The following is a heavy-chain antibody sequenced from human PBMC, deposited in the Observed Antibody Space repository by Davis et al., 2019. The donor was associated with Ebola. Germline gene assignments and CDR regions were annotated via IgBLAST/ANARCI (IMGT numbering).Heavy chain of an antibody. V-gene: IGHV3-23*01. CDR2: ISGSGGTT. CDR3: AKDDWYFYDTSGYLRWFDP. D-gene: IGHD3-22*01. CDR1: GFTFSSYA. J-gene: IGHJ5*02. Sequence: GGSLRLSCAASGFTFSSYAMNWVRQAPGKGLEWVSFISGSGGTTYYADSVKGRFTISRDNSKNILYLQMNSLRAEDTAVYYCAKDDWYFYDTSGYLRWFDPWGQGTLVTVSS.